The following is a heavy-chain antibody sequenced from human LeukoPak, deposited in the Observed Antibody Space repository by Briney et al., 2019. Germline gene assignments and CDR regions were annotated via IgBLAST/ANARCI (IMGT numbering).Heavy chain of an antibody. J-gene: IGHJ6*03. CDR3: AKDVYYDRYYYYYMEV. V-gene: IGHV3-23*01. CDR1: GFTFSSCS. Sequence: SGGSLRLSCAASGFTFSSCSMSWVRQGPGKGPEWVSSISVSGDNTYYADSLKGRFTISRDNSKNTLYLQMNSLRAEDTAVYYCAKDVYYDRYYYYYMEVWGKGTTVTVSS. D-gene: IGHD3-22*01. CDR2: ISVSGDNT.